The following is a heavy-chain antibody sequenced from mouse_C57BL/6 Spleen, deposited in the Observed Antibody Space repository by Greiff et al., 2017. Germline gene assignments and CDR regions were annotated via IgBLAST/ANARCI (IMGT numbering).Heavy chain of an antibody. CDR2: IYPGSGST. CDR1: GYTFTSYW. J-gene: IGHJ3*01. V-gene: IGHV1-55*01. Sequence: VKLQQPGAELVKPGASVKLSCKASGYTFTSYWITWVKQRPGQGLEWIGDIYPGSGSTNYNEKFKSKATLTVDTSSSTAYMQLSSLTSEDSSVYYGARGAGGWFAYWGQGTLVTVSA. D-gene: IGHD3-3*01. CDR3: ARGAGGWFAY.